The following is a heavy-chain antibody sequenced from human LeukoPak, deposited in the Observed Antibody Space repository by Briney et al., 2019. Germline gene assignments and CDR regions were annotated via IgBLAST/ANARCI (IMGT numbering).Heavy chain of an antibody. CDR3: AKEVARVMITFGGVYSDY. CDR2: ISGSGGST. D-gene: IGHD3-16*01. Sequence: PGGSLRLSSAAPGFTFSSYAMSWVRQAPGKGLEWVSAISGSGGSTYYADSVKGRFTISRDNSKNTLYLRMNSLRAEDTAVYYCAKEVARVMITFGGVYSDYWGQGTLVTVSS. CDR1: GFTFSSYA. V-gene: IGHV3-23*01. J-gene: IGHJ4*02.